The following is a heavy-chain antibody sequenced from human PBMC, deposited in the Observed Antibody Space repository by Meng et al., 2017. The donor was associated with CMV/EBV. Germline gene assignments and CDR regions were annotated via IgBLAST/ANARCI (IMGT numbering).Heavy chain of an antibody. D-gene: IGHD2-15*01. CDR3: ARVYCSGGSCYGNWFDP. V-gene: IGHV4-30-4*08. Sequence: VRRQGSGPGLVKPSQTLSLTCTVSGGSISSGDYYWSWIRQPPGKGLEWIGYIYYSGSTYYNPSLKSRVTISVDTSKNQFSLKLSSVTAADTAVYYCARVYCSGGSCYGNWFDPWGQGTLVTVSS. CDR2: IYYSGST. CDR1: GGSISSGDYY. J-gene: IGHJ5*02.